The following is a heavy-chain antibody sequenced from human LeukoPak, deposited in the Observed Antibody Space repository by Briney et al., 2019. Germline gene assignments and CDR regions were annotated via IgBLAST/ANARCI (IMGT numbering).Heavy chain of an antibody. V-gene: IGHV3-21*01. CDR1: GFTFSSYS. CDR3: ARGANVNVFDI. Sequence: GGSLRLSCAASGFTFSSYSMGWVRQAPGKGLEWVSSISSNGNSIFYADSVKGRFTISRDNAKNSLYLQVNSLRAEDTAVYYCARGANVNVFDIWGQGTMVTVSS. CDR2: ISSNGNSI. J-gene: IGHJ3*02.